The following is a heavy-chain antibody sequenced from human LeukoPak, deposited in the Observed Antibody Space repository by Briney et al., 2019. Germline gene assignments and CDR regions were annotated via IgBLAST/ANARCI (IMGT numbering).Heavy chain of an antibody. V-gene: IGHV1-24*01. J-gene: IGHJ4*02. CDR2: FDPEDGET. D-gene: IGHD4-17*01. CDR1: GYTLTELS. CDR3: ARLHDYGEEFDY. Sequence: ASVKVSCKVSGYTLTELSMHWVRQAPGKGLEWMGGFDPEDGETIYAQKFQGRVTMTEDTSTDTAYMELSSLRSEDTAVYYCARLHDYGEEFDYWGQGTLVTVSS.